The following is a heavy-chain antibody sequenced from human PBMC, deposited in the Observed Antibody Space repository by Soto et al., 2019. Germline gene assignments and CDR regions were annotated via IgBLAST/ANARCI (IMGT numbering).Heavy chain of an antibody. CDR1: GGSISSGGYS. V-gene: IGHV4-30-2*01. J-gene: IGHJ6*02. Sequence: SETLSLTCAVSGGSISSGGYSWSWIRQPPGKGLEWIGYIYHSGSTYYNPSLKSRVTISVDRSKNQFSLKLSSVAAADTAVYYCARGEVYYHYGMDVWGQGTTVTVSS. CDR2: IYHSGST. CDR3: ARGEVYYHYGMDV.